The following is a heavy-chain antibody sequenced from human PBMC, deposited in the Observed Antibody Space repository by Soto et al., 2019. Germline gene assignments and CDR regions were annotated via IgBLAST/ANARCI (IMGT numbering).Heavy chain of an antibody. V-gene: IGHV1-24*01. CDR3: ATESPSRALLIRPHFDS. CDR2: IDHEPGHK. CDR1: GYSLPELS. D-gene: IGHD2-21*01. J-gene: IGHJ4*02. Sequence: XAVKGSCKVSGYSLPELSIHWVRQGPGGGLEWMGGIDHEPGHKNYAQKFQGRLTLTQDTSTDTAYMELSNLRSDDTAVYYCATESPSRALLIRPHFDSCGRRTLVTVSS.